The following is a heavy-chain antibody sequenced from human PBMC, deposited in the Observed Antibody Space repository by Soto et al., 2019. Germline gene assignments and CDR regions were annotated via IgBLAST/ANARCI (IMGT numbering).Heavy chain of an antibody. Sequence: ASVKVSCKAPGGTFSSYTISWVRQAPGQGLEWMGRIIPILGIANYAQKFQGRVTITADKSTSTAYMELSSLRSEDTAVYYCARNNTIFGVVWFDPWGQGTLVTVSS. CDR2: IIPILGIA. CDR1: GGTFSSYT. CDR3: ARNNTIFGVVWFDP. V-gene: IGHV1-69*02. D-gene: IGHD3-3*01. J-gene: IGHJ5*02.